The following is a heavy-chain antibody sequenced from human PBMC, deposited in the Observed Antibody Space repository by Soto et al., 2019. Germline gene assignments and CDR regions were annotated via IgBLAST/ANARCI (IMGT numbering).Heavy chain of an antibody. CDR3: VREAVAAGWFDP. V-gene: IGHV4-4*07. Sequence: SETLSLTCTVSGGSITGYFWSWIRQPAGKGLEWIGRIYTTGSTNFNPSLKGRVAMSVDTSKNQFSLKLTSVTAADTAVYYCVREAVAAGWFDPWGQGNLVTVSS. J-gene: IGHJ5*02. D-gene: IGHD6-19*01. CDR1: GGSITGYF. CDR2: IYTTGST.